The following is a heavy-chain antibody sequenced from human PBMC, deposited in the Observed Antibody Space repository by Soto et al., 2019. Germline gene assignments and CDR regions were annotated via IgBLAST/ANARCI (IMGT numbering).Heavy chain of an antibody. V-gene: IGHV3-30*13. CDR3: VSDGGWGHAPFPYS. CDR1: GFTFSSYG. J-gene: IGHJ5*01. Sequence: QAQLVEAGGGVVQPGRSLRLSCAASGFTFSSYGMHWVRQAPGTGLEWVAVISYDGGLQHYADSLKGRFTISRDNSKNRLFLKLSTVSAADTAVYYCVSDGGWGHAPFPYSGGQGTLVSVSS. CDR2: ISYDGGLQ. D-gene: IGHD3-16*01.